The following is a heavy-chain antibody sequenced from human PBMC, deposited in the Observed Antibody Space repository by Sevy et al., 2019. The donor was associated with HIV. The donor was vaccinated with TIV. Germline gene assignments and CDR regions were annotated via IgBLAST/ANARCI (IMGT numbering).Heavy chain of an antibody. CDR3: AREGCTRPHDY. CDR2: FSLGCGKI. V-gene: IGHV3-23*03. Sequence: GGSLRLSCAVSGFNFNIYSITWVGQAPGKGLEWVSIFSLGCGKINKPDSVKGRFIISRDDSKNTLYLQMNSLRAEDTAVYFCAREGCTRPHDYWGQGTLVTVSS. J-gene: IGHJ4*02. D-gene: IGHD2-8*01. CDR1: GFNFNIYS.